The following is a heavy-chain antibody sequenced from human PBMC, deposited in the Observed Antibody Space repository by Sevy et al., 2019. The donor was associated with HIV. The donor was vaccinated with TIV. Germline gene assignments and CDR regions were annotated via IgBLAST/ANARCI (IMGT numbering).Heavy chain of an antibody. D-gene: IGHD3-3*01. Sequence: GGSLRLSCAASGFTFSSYWMSWVRQAPGKGLEWVANIKQDGSEKYYVDSVKGRFTISRDNAKNSLYLQMNSLRAEDTAVYYCARRLGYDFWSGYYTSYYYGMDVWGQGTTVTVSS. V-gene: IGHV3-7*01. CDR1: GFTFSSYW. J-gene: IGHJ6*02. CDR2: IKQDGSEK. CDR3: ARRLGYDFWSGYYTSYYYGMDV.